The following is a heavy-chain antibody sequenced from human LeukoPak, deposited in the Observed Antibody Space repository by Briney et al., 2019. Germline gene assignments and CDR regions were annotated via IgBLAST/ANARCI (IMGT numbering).Heavy chain of an antibody. CDR2: IYNDGSST. Sequence: GGSLRLSCVASGFTFCDYWMHWVRQAPGKGLVWVSRIYNDGSSTSYADSVKGRFTISRDNSKNTLCLQINSLRAEDTAVYYCAKGGYSIAAYYYYYYMGVWGKGTTVTVSS. CDR1: GFTFCDYW. J-gene: IGHJ6*03. V-gene: IGHV3-74*01. CDR3: AKGGYSIAAYYYYYYMGV. D-gene: IGHD6-25*01.